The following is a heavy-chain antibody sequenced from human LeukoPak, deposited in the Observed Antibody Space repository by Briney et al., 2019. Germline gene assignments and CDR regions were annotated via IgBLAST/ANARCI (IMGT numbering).Heavy chain of an antibody. CDR1: GFTFSDHD. V-gene: IGHV3-23*01. CDR3: AKTRIYYSDGNGVYYLDM. Sequence: GGSLRLSCAASGFTFSDHDMTWVRQAPGKGLEWVSGISAGGGSTYYADSVKGRFTISRDNSRTTLYLQMNYLRADDTALYYCAKTRIYYSDGNGVYYLDMWGQGTLVTVSS. D-gene: IGHD3-22*01. J-gene: IGHJ4*02. CDR2: ISAGGGST.